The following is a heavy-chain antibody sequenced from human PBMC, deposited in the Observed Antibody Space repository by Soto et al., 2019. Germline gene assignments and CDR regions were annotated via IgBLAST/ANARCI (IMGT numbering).Heavy chain of an antibody. CDR3: VKLRYSSDTGNVDY. J-gene: IGHJ4*02. D-gene: IGHD4-4*01. CDR1: GFAFGGYA. CDR2: LSWDSGGI. V-gene: IGHV3-9*01. Sequence: EVQLVESGGGFVQPGRSLRLSCTASGFAFGGYAMHWVRQGPGKGLEWVSGLSWDSGGINYADSVKGRFTISRDNAKKSLYLQMNSLRPEDTAFYYCVKLRYSSDTGNVDYWGQRILVNVSS.